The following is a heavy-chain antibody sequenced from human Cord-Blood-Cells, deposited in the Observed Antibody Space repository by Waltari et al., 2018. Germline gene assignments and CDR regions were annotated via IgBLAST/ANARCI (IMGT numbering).Heavy chain of an antibody. V-gene: IGHV1-18*01. CDR2: ISAYKGNT. CDR3: ARVLVGIVGATHAFDI. CDR1: GYTFTSYG. D-gene: IGHD1-26*01. J-gene: IGHJ3*02. Sequence: QVQLVQSGAEVKKPGASVKVSCKASGYTFTSYGISWVRQAPGQGLEWMGWISAYKGNTNYARKLQGRVTRTTDTSTSTVYMGLRSLGSDDTAVYYCARVLVGIVGATHAFDIWGQGTMVTVSS.